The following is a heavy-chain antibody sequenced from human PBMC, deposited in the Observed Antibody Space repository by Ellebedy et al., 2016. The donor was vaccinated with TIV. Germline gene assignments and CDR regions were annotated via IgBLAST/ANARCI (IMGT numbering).Heavy chain of an antibody. CDR3: ARDHPTTMNSLMGY. V-gene: IGHV3-23*01. CDR1: GFTFSTYP. J-gene: IGHJ4*02. Sequence: GESLKISXAVSGFTFSTYPMSWVRQAPGMGLEWVSSIGSGGATYYAGSVKGRFTISRDNAKNTLYLQMNSLRAEDTAVYYCARDHPTTMNSLMGYWGQGTLVTVSS. D-gene: IGHD4-17*01. CDR2: IGSGGAT.